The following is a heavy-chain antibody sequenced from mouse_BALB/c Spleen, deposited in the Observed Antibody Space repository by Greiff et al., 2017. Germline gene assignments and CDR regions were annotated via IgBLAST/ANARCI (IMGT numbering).Heavy chain of an antibody. CDR2: IYPGDGDT. V-gene: IGHV1-80*01. Sequence: LVESGAELVRPGSSVKISCKASGYAFSSYWMNWVKQRLGQGLEWIGQIYPGDGDTNYNGKFKGKATLTADKSSSTAYMQLSSLTSEDSAVYCCARRTTVLDYWGQGTTLTVSS. CDR3: ARRTTVLDY. CDR1: GYAFSSYW. J-gene: IGHJ2*01. D-gene: IGHD1-1*01.